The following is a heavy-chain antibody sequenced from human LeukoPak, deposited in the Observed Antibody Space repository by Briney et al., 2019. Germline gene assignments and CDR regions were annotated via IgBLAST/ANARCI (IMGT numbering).Heavy chain of an antibody. CDR1: GFTFSSYE. Sequence: GGSLRLSCAASGFTFSSYEVNWVRQAPGKGLEWVSYISSSGSTIYYADSVKGRFTISRDNAKNSLYLQMNSLRAEDTAVYYCARWDSSGYLVRVNYYYGMDVWGQGTTVTVSS. V-gene: IGHV3-48*03. CDR2: ISSSGSTI. D-gene: IGHD3-22*01. J-gene: IGHJ6*02. CDR3: ARWDSSGYLVRVNYYYGMDV.